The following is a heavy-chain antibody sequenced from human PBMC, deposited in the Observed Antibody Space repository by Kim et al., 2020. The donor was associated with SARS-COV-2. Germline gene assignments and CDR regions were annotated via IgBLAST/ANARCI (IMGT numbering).Heavy chain of an antibody. CDR2: INGGNGKT. CDR3: AREYCTNGDCYTPDGIMDV. Sequence: ASVKVSCKASGYTFTSYAIHWVRQAPGQRFEWMGWINGGNGKTKYSQNFHDRVTITRDTSANTVYMELSSLRSEDTAVYYCAREYCTNGDCYTPDGIMDVWGQGTTVTVSS. J-gene: IGHJ6*02. V-gene: IGHV1-3*01. CDR1: GYTFTSYA. D-gene: IGHD2-8*01.